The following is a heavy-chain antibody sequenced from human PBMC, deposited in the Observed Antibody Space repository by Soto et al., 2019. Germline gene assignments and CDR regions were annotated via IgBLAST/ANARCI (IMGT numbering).Heavy chain of an antibody. CDR2: IGGNGFST. J-gene: IGHJ6*02. CDR1: GFTFTSYA. Sequence: LRLSCAASGFTFTSYAMSWVRQAPGKGLEWVSSIGGNGFSTYYADSVKGRFTISRDNSENTLFLQMNSLRSEDTAIYYCAKDISTSFTGHYYYYGMDVWGQGTTVTVSS. CDR3: AKDISTSFTGHYYYYGMDV. D-gene: IGHD2-2*01. V-gene: IGHV3-23*01.